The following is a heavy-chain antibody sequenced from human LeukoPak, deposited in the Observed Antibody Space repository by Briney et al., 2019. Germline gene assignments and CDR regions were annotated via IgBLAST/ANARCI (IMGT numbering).Heavy chain of an antibody. D-gene: IGHD3-22*01. CDR1: GFTVTDYY. V-gene: IGHV3-11*01. J-gene: IGHJ4*02. Sequence: GGSLRLSCAASGFTVTDYYMNWIRRAPGKGLEWVSYISTPHNLIKYADSVKGRFTISMDSGKNSVHLQLNSLRVEDTAVYYCAREQWFRWEYWGQGVLVTVSS. CDR3: AREQWFRWEY. CDR2: ISTPHNLI.